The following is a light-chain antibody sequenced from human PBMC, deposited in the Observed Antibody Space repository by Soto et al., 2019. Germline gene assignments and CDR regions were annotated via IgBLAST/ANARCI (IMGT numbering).Light chain of an antibody. J-gene: IGLJ2*01. CDR1: NIGSKS. Sequence: SYELTQPPSVSVAPGKTAKITCGGNNIGSKSVHWYQQKSGQAPVLVIYYEIDRPSEIPERFSGSNSGNTATLTISRVEAGDEADYYCHVWDSDRDHPVFGGGTKLTVL. CDR3: HVWDSDRDHPV. V-gene: IGLV3-21*04. CDR2: YEI.